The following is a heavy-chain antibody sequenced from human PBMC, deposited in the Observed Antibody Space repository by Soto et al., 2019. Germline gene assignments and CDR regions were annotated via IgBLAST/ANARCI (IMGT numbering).Heavy chain of an antibody. CDR1: GYTLTELS. Sequence: ASVKVSCKVSGYTLTELSMHWVRQPPGKGLEWMGGFDPEDGETIYAQKFQGSVTMTEETSTDTAYMELSSLRSEDAAVYYCATRPVYYYDSSGYYDYWGQGTLVTVSS. CDR3: ATRPVYYYDSSGYYDY. J-gene: IGHJ4*02. D-gene: IGHD3-22*01. CDR2: FDPEDGET. V-gene: IGHV1-24*01.